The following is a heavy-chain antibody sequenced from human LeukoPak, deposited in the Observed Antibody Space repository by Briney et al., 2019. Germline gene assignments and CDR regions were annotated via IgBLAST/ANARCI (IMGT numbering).Heavy chain of an antibody. CDR3: ARQVVVAANIYYFDY. CDR2: IYTSGST. Sequence: SETLSLTCTVSGGSISSNYWSWIRRPAGKGLEWIGRIYTSGSTNYNPSLKSRVTISVDTSKSQFSLKLSSVTAADTAVYYCARQVVVAANIYYFDYWVQGTLVTVSS. CDR1: GGSISSNY. J-gene: IGHJ4*02. D-gene: IGHD2-15*01. V-gene: IGHV4-4*07.